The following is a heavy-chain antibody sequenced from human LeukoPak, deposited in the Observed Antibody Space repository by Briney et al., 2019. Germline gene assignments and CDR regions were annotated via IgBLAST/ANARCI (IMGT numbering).Heavy chain of an antibody. CDR2: IIPIFRTT. V-gene: IGHV1-69*05. CDR3: ALQVHYYYMDV. J-gene: IGHJ6*03. Sequence: SVKVSCKASGGTFSNYAFSWVRQAPGQGLEWMGGIIPIFRTTNYAEQFQGRVTITTDESTNTAYLELSSLRSEDTAVYYCALQVHYYYMDVWGKGTTVTVSS. CDR1: GGTFSNYA.